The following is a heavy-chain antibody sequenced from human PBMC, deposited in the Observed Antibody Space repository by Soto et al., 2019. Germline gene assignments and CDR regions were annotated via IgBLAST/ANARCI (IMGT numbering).Heavy chain of an antibody. D-gene: IGHD5-12*01. J-gene: IGHJ5*02. Sequence: SETLSLTCTVSGGSINSGDYYWTWARQPPGKGLEWIGYIYYDGNSQHNPSLKSRVTMSIDTSKNQFSLNLSSVTAADTAVYYCARDRRWLPRGPNNWLDLWGQGTQVTV. CDR2: IYYDGNS. CDR3: ARDRRWLPRGPNNWLDL. V-gene: IGHV4-30-4*01. CDR1: GGSINSGDYY.